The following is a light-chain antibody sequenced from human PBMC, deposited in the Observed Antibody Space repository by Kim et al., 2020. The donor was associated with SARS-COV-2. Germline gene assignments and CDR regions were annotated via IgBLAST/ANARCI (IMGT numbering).Light chain of an antibody. J-gene: IGLJ2*01. CDR3: CSYAGGYTHVV. CDR2: DVT. V-gene: IGLV2-11*01. Sequence: QSALTQPRSVSGSPGQSVTISCTGTSSDVGGYNYVSWYQQHPGRAPKLMINDVTKRPSGVPDRFSVSKSGNTASLTISGLQAEDEADYYCCSYAGGYTHVVFGGGTQLTVL. CDR1: SSDVGGYNY.